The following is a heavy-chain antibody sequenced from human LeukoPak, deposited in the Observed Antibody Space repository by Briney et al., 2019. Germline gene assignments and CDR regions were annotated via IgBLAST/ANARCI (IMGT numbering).Heavy chain of an antibody. J-gene: IGHJ4*02. V-gene: IGHV1-8*01. CDR1: GYTFTSYD. D-gene: IGHD3-22*01. CDR2: MNPNSGNT. Sequence: ASLKVSCKASGYTFTSYDINWVRQATGQGLEWMGWMNPNSGNTGYAQKFQGRVTMTRNTSISTAYMELSSLRSEDTAVYYCARGVHYYDSSGYTILFDCWGQGTLVTVSS. CDR3: ARGVHYYDSSGYTILFDC.